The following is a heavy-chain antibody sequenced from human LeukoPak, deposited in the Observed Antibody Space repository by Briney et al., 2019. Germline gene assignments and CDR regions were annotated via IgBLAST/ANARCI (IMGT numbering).Heavy chain of an antibody. D-gene: IGHD2-15*01. Sequence: PGGSLRLSCAASGFTFSRYAMSWGRQAPGKGLEWVSALGVSVSGYGGSTYYADSVKGRFTISRDNSKNTLYLQMNSLRAEDTAVYYCAKDQTFRGSGRYTYFDYWGQGALVTVSS. CDR3: AKDQTFRGSGRYTYFDY. CDR2: LGVSVSGYGGST. CDR1: GFTFSRYA. J-gene: IGHJ4*02. V-gene: IGHV3-23*01.